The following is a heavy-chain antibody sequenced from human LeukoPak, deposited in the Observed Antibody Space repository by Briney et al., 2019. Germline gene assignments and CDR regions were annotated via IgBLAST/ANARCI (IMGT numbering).Heavy chain of an antibody. CDR3: ARADCSGGSCYSDPTAMDV. D-gene: IGHD2-15*01. Sequence: SETLSLTCAVYGGSFSGYYWSWIRQPPGKGLEWIGEINHSGSTNYNPSLKSRVTISVDTSKNQFSLKLSSVTAEDTAVYYCARADCSGGSCYSDPTAMDVWGKGTTVTVSS. J-gene: IGHJ6*03. CDR2: INHSGST. CDR1: GGSFSGYY. V-gene: IGHV4-34*01.